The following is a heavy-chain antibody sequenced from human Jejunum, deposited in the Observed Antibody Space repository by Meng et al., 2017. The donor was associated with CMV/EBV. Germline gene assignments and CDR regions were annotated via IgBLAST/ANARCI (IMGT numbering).Heavy chain of an antibody. CDR2: INEDGSDE. CDR3: ARDPLRGALDY. D-gene: IGHD3-10*01. V-gene: IGHV3-7*01. J-gene: IGHJ4*02. CDR1: GFTFSRAW. Sequence: AATGFTFSRAWRGWVRQAPGRGLEWVANINEDGSDEYYVDSMKGRFTISRDNAKTSLYLQLSSLRPEDTAVYYCARDPLRGALDYWGQGTLVTVSS.